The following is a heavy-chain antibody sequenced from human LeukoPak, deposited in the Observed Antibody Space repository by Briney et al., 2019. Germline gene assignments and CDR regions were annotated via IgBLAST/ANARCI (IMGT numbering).Heavy chain of an antibody. D-gene: IGHD5-24*01. V-gene: IGHV3-30*02. CDR2: IRYDGSNK. Sequence: GGSLRLSCAASGFTFSSYGMHWVRQAPGKGLEWVAFIRYDGSNKYYADSVKGRFTLSRDSPKNTLYLQMNSLRAEDTAVYYCARDFSERYSLDYWGQGTLVTVSS. CDR3: ARDFSERYSLDY. CDR1: GFTFSSYG. J-gene: IGHJ4*02.